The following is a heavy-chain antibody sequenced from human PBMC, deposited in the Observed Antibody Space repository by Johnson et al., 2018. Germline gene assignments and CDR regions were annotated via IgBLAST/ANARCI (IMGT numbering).Heavy chain of an antibody. D-gene: IGHD2-21*02. V-gene: IGHV4-30-4*01. CDR2: IYYSGST. CDR3: ARGGEAYWGGYFYSGDVAFDI. J-gene: IGHJ3*02. CDR1: GGSISSGDYY. Sequence: QVQLQESGPGLVKPSQTLSLTCTVSGGSISSGDYYWSWIRQPPGKGLEWIGYIYYSGSTYYNPSLKSRVTISVDTSKNQFSLKLSSVTAADTAVYYCARGGEAYWGGYFYSGDVAFDIWGQGTMVTVSS.